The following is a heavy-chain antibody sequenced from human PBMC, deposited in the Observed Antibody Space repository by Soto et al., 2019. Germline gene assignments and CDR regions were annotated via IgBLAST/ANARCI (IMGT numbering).Heavy chain of an antibody. D-gene: IGHD2-15*01. J-gene: IGHJ4*02. CDR3: ARHEFFYGGCDY. Sequence: GASVKVSCKASGYTFTSYAMHWVRQAPGQRLEWMGWINAGNGNTKYSQKFQGRVTITRDTSASTAYMELSSLRSEDTAIYYCARHEFFYGGCDYWGQGTLVTVSS. V-gene: IGHV1-3*01. CDR2: INAGNGNT. CDR1: GYTFTSYA.